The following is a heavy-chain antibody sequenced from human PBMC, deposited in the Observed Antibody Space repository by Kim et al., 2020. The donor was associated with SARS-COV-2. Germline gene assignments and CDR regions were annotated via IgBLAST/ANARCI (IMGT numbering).Heavy chain of an antibody. CDR2: IYPGDSDT. Sequence: GESLKISCKCSGYSFTNYWIGWVRQMPGKGLEWMGIIYPGDSDTRYSPSFQGQVTISADKSMSTAYLQWSSLKASDTAMYYCARLRTGWEQTEFDYWGQGTLVTVSS. CDR3: ARLRTGWEQTEFDY. V-gene: IGHV5-51*01. D-gene: IGHD1-26*01. CDR1: GYSFTNYW. J-gene: IGHJ4*02.